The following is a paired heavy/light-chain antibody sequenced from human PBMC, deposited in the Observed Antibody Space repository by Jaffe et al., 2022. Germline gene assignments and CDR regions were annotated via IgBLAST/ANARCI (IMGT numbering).Heavy chain of an antibody. Sequence: EVQLVESGGGLVQPGGSLKLSCATSGFTFSGSDIHWVRQASGKGLEWVGRIRNKDNNYATAYAASVKGRFTVSRDDSKNAAYLQMNSLETEDTAVYYCARRCGPSNDCGFDYWGQGTLVTVSS. CDR3: ARRCGPSNDCGFDY. J-gene: IGHJ4*02. V-gene: IGHV3-73*02. D-gene: IGHD1-1*01. CDR2: IRNKDNNYAT. CDR1: GFTFSGSD.
Light chain of an antibody. CDR1: QSVLYSSNNKNR. V-gene: IGKV4-1*01. CDR2: WAS. CDR3: QQYYSSPVT. J-gene: IGKJ4*01. Sequence: DIVMTQSPDSLAVSLGERATINCKSSQSVLYSSNNKNRLAWYQQKPGQPPKLLIYWASTRESGVPDRFSGSGSGTDFTLTITSLQAEDVAVYYCQQYYSSPVTFGGGTKVEIK.